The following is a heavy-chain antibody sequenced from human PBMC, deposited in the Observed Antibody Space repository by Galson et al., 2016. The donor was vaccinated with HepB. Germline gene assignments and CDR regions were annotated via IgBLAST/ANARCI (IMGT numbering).Heavy chain of an antibody. J-gene: IGHJ6*02. CDR1: VGSISSYY. CDR2: IYFTGGT. V-gene: IGHV4-59*01. Sequence: SETLSLTCSIFVGSISSYYWTWMRQPPGKGLEWIGNIYFTGGTNYNPSLKSRVTISLDTSRNQFSLKLTSVTAADLALYYCARGNEYSSPFYYYYAMDVWGQGTTVTVSS. CDR3: ARGNEYSSPFYYYYAMDV. D-gene: IGHD6-6*01.